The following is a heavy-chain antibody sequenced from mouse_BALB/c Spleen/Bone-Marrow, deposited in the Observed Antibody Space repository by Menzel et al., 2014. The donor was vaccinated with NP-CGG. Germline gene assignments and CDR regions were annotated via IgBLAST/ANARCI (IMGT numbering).Heavy chain of an antibody. Sequence: VQLQQSGGGLVQPGGSLKLSCAASGFAFSRYWMTWVRQAPGQGLEWIGEINPDSRTTNYTPYLKDKFIISRDKSKNTLYLQMSKVRSEDTALYYCARPGDHGYQNVWGAGTTVTVSS. D-gene: IGHD1-2*01. CDR3: ARPGDHGYQNV. CDR2: INPDSRTT. J-gene: IGHJ1*01. CDR1: GFAFSRYW. V-gene: IGHV4-1*02.